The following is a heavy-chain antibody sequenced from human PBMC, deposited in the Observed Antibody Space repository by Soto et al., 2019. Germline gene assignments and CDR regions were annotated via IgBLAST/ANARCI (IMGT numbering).Heavy chain of an antibody. J-gene: IGHJ4*02. V-gene: IGHV4-38-2*01. Sequence: PSETLSLTCAVSVEPMTGGYYWGWIRQSPGKGLEWIGSIYYGGTTYFYPSLRSRLAISIDTSKNQFSLRLSSVTAADTAIYYCARGWYYLDFWGQGTLVTVSS. D-gene: IGHD2-15*01. CDR2: IYYGGTT. CDR1: VEPMTGGYY. CDR3: ARGWYYLDF.